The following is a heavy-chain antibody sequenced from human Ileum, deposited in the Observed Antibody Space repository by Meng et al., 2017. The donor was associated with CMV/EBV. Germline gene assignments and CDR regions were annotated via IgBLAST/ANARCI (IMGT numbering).Heavy chain of an antibody. Sequence: ASVKVSCKTSGYTSSEYGISWVRQAPGEGLEWMGWISAYSNHTKYAQKLQGRVTMTTDPSTSTAFMELRSLRSDDTAVYFCARAGSGRSSSSCYLCPMDVWGQGTTVTVSS. CDR2: ISAYSNHT. CDR1: GYTSSEYG. J-gene: IGHJ6*02. CDR3: ARAGSGRSSSSCYLCPMDV. V-gene: IGHV1-18*01. D-gene: IGHD2-15*01.